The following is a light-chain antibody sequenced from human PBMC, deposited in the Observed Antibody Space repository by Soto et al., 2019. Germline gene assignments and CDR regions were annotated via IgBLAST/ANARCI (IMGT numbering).Light chain of an antibody. J-gene: IGLJ3*02. Sequence: QSVLTQPASVSGSPGQSITISCTGTSSHVGSYNYVSWYQQHPGKAPKLMIYEVSNRPSGVSDRFSGSKSGNTASLTISGLQAEDEADYYCSSYTSTATRVFGGGTKVTVL. V-gene: IGLV2-14*01. CDR1: SSHVGSYNY. CDR2: EVS. CDR3: SSYTSTATRV.